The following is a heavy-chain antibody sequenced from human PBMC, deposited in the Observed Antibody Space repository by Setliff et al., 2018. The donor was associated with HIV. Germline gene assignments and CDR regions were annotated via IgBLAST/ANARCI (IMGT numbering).Heavy chain of an antibody. Sequence: PSETLSLTCSVFGGSISTYSYYWGWVRQPPGMGLEWIGSIYHTANTHYSPSLETRVAIFVDTSKNQFSLRLSSVTAADSAMYYCVRHDPHNSGRFYFDLWGRGTLVTVSS. D-gene: IGHD1-26*01. CDR1: GGSISTYSYY. J-gene: IGHJ4*01. V-gene: IGHV4-39*01. CDR3: VRHDPHNSGRFYFDL. CDR2: IYHTANT.